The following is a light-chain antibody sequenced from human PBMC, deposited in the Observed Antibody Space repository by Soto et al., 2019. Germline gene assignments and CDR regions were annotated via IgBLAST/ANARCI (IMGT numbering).Light chain of an antibody. CDR1: SSDVGGYNY. CDR3: SSYTSSSTLVV. Sequence: QSALTQPASVSGSPGQSITISCTGTSSDVGGYNYVSWYQQHPGKAPKLMIYDVSNRPSGVSNRFSGSKSGNTASLTISGLQAEYEADYYCSSYTSSSTLVVFVGGTKVTVL. J-gene: IGLJ2*01. CDR2: DVS. V-gene: IGLV2-14*01.